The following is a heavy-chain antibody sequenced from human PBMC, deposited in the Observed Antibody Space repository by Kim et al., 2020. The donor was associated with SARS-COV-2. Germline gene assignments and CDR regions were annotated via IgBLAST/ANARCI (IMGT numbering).Heavy chain of an antibody. CDR3: ARGSGSGSYYSP. V-gene: IGHV1-46*01. Sequence: TYEQNYQGRITMTKDTSKSTVYRELSSLTSEDTAVYYCARGSGSGSYYSPWGQGTLVTVSS. D-gene: IGHD3-10*01. J-gene: IGHJ5*02.